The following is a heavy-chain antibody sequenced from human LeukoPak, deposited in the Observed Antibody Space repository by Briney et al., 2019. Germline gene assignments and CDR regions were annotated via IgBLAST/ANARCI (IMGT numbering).Heavy chain of an antibody. V-gene: IGHV1-18*01. J-gene: IGHJ4*02. CDR1: GYTFTSYG. D-gene: IGHD3-22*01. CDR3: ASNTGSDSSGYAY. CDR2: ISVYNGDT. Sequence: SVNVSCKASGYTFTSYGITWVRQAPGQGLEWMGWISVYNGDTNYAQKLQGRVTMTTETSTSTAYMELRSLRSNDTAVYYCASNTGSDSSGYAYWGQGTLVTVSS.